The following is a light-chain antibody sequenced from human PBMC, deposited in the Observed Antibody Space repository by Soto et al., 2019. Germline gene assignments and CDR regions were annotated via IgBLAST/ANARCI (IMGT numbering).Light chain of an antibody. CDR2: DAS. Sequence: EFVLTQSPGTLSLSPGERATLSCRASQTVRNNYLAWYQQKPGQAPRLLIYDASSRATGIPDRFSGGGSGTDFTLTISRLDPEDFALYYCQQFSSYPLTFGGGTKVEIK. V-gene: IGKV3-20*01. CDR1: QTVRNNY. CDR3: QQFSSYPLT. J-gene: IGKJ4*01.